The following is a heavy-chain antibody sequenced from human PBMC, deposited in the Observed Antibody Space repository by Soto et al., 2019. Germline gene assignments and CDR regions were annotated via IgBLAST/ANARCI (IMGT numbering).Heavy chain of an antibody. CDR2: ISSSSSYT. CDR3: ARGPHKVIRGADPLYYYYGMDV. D-gene: IGHD3-10*01. V-gene: IGHV3-11*06. Sequence: LRLSCAASGFTFSDYYMSWIRQAPGKGLEWVSYISSSSSYTNYADSVKGRFTISRDNAKNSLYLQMNSLRAEDTAVYYCARGPHKVIRGADPLYYYYGMDVWGQGTTVTVSS. J-gene: IGHJ6*02. CDR1: GFTFSDYY.